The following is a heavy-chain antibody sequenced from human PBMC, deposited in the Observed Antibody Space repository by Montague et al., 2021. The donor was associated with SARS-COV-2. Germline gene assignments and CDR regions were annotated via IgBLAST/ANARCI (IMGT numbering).Heavy chain of an antibody. J-gene: IGHJ5*02. D-gene: IGHD3-10*01. CDR1: GISLSTSGGG. CDR2: FYWIDDG. Sequence: PALVKPTQTLTLTCTFSGISLSTSGGGLAWIRQPPGKALRGLALFYWIDDGGYVPSMKTGLPIPKDTSENQVALRMTNMDPMDTATYYCAPLGFDSRSYYTPHNWFDPWGQGILVTVSS. V-gene: IGHV2-5*01. CDR3: APLGFDSRSYYTPHNWFDP.